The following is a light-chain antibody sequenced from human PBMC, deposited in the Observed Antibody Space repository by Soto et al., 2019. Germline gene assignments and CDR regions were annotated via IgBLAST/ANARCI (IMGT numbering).Light chain of an antibody. V-gene: IGKV1-6*01. CDR3: LQKYFYPFT. J-gene: IGKJ3*01. CDR1: QGIRND. CDR2: AAS. Sequence: AIQMTQSPSSLSASVGDRVTITFRASQGIRNDLDWFQQKPGKAPKLLIYAASNLQSGVPARFSGSGSGTDFTLTITSLQPEDFATYYCLQKYFYPFTFGHGTKADIK.